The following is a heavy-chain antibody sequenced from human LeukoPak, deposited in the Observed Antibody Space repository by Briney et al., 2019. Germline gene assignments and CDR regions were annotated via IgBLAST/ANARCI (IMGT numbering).Heavy chain of an antibody. CDR1: GGSISGYY. Sequence: PSETLSLTCAVYGGSISGYYWSWIRQPPGKGLEWIGEINHSGSTNYNPSLKSRVTISVDTSKSQFSLKLSSVTAADTAVYYCARDKERGQYSSSWFDAFDIWGQGTMVTVSS. V-gene: IGHV4-34*01. J-gene: IGHJ3*02. CDR2: INHSGST. CDR3: ARDKERGQYSSSWFDAFDI. D-gene: IGHD6-13*01.